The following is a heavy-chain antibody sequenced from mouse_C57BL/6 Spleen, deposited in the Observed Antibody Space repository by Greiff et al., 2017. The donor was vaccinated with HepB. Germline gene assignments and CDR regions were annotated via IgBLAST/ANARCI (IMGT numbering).Heavy chain of an antibody. CDR2: IDPEDGET. CDR1: GFNIKDYY. D-gene: IGHD1-1*01. V-gene: IGHV14-2*01. Sequence: EVKVVESGAELVKPGASVKLSCTASGFNIKDYYMHWVKQRTEQGLEWIGRIDPEDGETKYAPKFQGKATITADTSSNTAYLQLSSLTSEDTAVYYCARSRGGSSFHWYFDVWGTGTTVTVSS. J-gene: IGHJ1*03. CDR3: ARSRGGSSFHWYFDV.